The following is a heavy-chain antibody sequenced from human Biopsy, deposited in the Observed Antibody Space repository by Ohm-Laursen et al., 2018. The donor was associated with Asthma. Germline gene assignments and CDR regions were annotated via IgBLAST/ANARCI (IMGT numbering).Heavy chain of an antibody. CDR1: GGMFGNYA. V-gene: IGHV1-69*06. CDR2: ISPIFVSS. D-gene: IGHD3-3*02. J-gene: IGHJ6*02. CDR3: ARPSPNRDILYYYCHMDV. Sequence: SVNVSRKASGGMFGNYAISSVRQAPGLGLEWLGGISPIFVSSNYAQRFQGRVTITADIFTRTVYMELSGLRFDDRAIYYCARPSPNRDILYYYCHMDVWGQGTTVIVSS.